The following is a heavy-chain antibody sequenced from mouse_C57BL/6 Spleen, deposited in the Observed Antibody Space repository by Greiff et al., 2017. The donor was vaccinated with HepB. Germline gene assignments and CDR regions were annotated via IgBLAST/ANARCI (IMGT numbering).Heavy chain of an antibody. CDR2: INPNNGGT. V-gene: IGHV1-26*01. CDR1: GYTFTDYY. Sequence: EVQLQQSGPELVKPGASVKISCKASGYTFTDYYMNWVKQSHGKSLEWIGDINPNNGGTSYNQKFKGKATLTVDKSSSTAYMELRSLTSEDSAVYYCARSESNYGYWGQGTLVTVSA. D-gene: IGHD2-5*01. CDR3: ARSESNYGY. J-gene: IGHJ3*01.